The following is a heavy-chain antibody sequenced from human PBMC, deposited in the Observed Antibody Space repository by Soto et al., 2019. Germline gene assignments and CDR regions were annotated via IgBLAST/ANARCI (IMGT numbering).Heavy chain of an antibody. CDR3: ARRVEAPGYFGLAV. J-gene: IGHJ6*02. D-gene: IGHD3-10*01. CDR1: GGSVGDTRYY. CDR2: FYYDGST. V-gene: IGHV4-39*01. Sequence: SETLSLTCTVSGGSVGDTRYYWAWIRQPPGKGLECIGIFYYDGSTYNNPSLKSRVTLAVDTSKNQLSLRLRSLTAADTATYYCARRVEAPGYFGLAVWGRGTKVTFSS.